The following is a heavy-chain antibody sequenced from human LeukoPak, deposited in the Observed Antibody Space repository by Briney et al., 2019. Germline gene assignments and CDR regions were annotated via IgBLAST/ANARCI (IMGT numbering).Heavy chain of an antibody. CDR2: IHTSGST. J-gene: IGHJ4*02. V-gene: IGHV4-61*02. CDR3: ARDSYYYDSSGYHSLDY. Sequence: SETLSLTCTVSGGSISSGSYYWSWIRQPAGKGLEWIGRIHTSGSTNYNPSLKSRVTMSVDTPKNQFSLKLRSVTAADTAVYYCARDSYYYDSSGYHSLDYWGQGTLVTVSS. CDR1: GGSISSGSYY. D-gene: IGHD3-22*01.